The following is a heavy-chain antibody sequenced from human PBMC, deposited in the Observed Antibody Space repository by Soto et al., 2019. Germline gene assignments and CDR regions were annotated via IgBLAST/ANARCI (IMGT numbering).Heavy chain of an antibody. J-gene: IGHJ4*02. Sequence: GGSLRLSCAVSGFTFSSHWMHWVRQAPGKGLVWVSRINSDGSSTNYAYSVKGRFTISRDNAKKTLYLQMNSLRADDTGVYYCARDSSPYYDFWSGFYTYFDYWGQGALVTVSS. CDR2: INSDGSST. V-gene: IGHV3-74*01. CDR1: GFTFSSHW. D-gene: IGHD3-3*01. CDR3: ARDSSPYYDFWSGFYTYFDY.